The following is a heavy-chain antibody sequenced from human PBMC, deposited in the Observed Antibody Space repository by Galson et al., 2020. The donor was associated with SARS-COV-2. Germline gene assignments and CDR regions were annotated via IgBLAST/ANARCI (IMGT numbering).Heavy chain of an antibody. V-gene: IGHV1-24*01. CDR3: ATDTSSPWSTVTTYAY. J-gene: IGHJ4*02. D-gene: IGHD4-17*01. Sequence: ASVKVSCKVSGYSVTDLSMQWVRQAPGKGLEWMGGFDPEYGKMIYAQKFQGRVTVTEDTSTDTAYMELSSLRSDDTAVFYCATDTSSPWSTVTTYAYWGQGTLVTVSS. CDR2: FDPEYGKM. CDR1: GYSVTDLS.